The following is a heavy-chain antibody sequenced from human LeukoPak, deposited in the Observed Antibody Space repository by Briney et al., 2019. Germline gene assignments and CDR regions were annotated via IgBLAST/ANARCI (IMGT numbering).Heavy chain of an antibody. D-gene: IGHD1-26*01. CDR1: GFTFSSYA. J-gene: IGHJ6*02. V-gene: IGHV3-30-3*01. Sequence: GGSLRLSCAASGFTFSSYAIHWVRQAPGKGLEWVAVISYDGSNKYYADSVKGRFTISRDNSKNTLYLQMNSLRAEDTAVYYCARVVGATQYYYYGMDVWGQGTTVTVSS. CDR3: ARVVGATQYYYYGMDV. CDR2: ISYDGSNK.